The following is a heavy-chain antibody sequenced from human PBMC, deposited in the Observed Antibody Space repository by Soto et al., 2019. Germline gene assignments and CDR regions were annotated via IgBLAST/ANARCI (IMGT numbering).Heavy chain of an antibody. CDR3: ARDRLRGYDSSGFYS. V-gene: IGHV1-18*01. Sequence: ASVKVSCKASGYTFTSYGISWVRQATGQGLEWMGWISAYNGNRNFAQKFEDRVTMTTATSTNTVFLELRSLKSDDTAIYYCARDRLRGYDSSGFYSWGQGTMVTVSS. J-gene: IGHJ4*02. CDR2: ISAYNGNR. D-gene: IGHD3-22*01. CDR1: GYTFTSYG.